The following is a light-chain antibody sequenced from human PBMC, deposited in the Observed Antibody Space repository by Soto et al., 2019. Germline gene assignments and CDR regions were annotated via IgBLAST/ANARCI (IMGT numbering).Light chain of an antibody. CDR1: TSNIGRNY. J-gene: IGLJ1*01. CDR2: GNT. V-gene: IGLV1-47*02. CDR3: AVWDNSLSGYV. Sequence: QSVLTQSPSASETPGQRVTISCSGSTSNIGRNYVCWYQQFPGTAPQLLIYGNTQRPSGVPDRFSGSKSGTSASLAISGLRSEDEADYYCAVWDNSLSGYVFGTGTKVTVL.